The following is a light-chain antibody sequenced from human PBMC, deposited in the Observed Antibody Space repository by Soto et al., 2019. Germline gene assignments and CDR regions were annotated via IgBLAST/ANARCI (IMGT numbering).Light chain of an antibody. CDR3: MQGTHWPPYT. Sequence: DVVMTQSPLSLPVTLGQPASISCRSSQSLAYIDGNTYLNWFQQRPGQSTRRLIYKVSNRDSGVPDRFSGSGSGTDFTLKISRVEAEDVGVYYCMQGTHWPPYTFGQGTKLEIK. CDR1: QSLAYIDGNTY. J-gene: IGKJ2*01. V-gene: IGKV2-30*01. CDR2: KVS.